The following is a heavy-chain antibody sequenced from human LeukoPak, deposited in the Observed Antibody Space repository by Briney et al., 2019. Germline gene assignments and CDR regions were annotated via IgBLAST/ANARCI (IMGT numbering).Heavy chain of an antibody. CDR3: APGQFDY. Sequence: PSETLSLTCAVYGGSFSGYYWSWIRQPPGKGLEWIGEINHSGSTNYNPSLKSRVTISVDTSKNQFSLKLSSVTAADTAVYYCAPGQFDYWGQGTLVTVSS. CDR1: GGSFSGYY. J-gene: IGHJ4*02. V-gene: IGHV4-34*01. CDR2: INHSGST.